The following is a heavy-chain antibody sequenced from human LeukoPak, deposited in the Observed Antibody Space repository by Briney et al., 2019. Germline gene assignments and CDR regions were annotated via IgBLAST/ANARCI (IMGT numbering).Heavy chain of an antibody. CDR1: GFTFSSYS. J-gene: IGHJ4*02. CDR2: ISSSSNTI. Sequence: PGGSLRLSCAASGFTFSSYSMNWVRQAPGKGLEWVSYISSSSNTIYYADSVRGRFTISRDNAKSSLYLQMNSLRAEDTAVYYCARGYSYFDYWGQGTLVTVSS. V-gene: IGHV3-48*01. CDR3: ARGYSYFDY. D-gene: IGHD1-1*01.